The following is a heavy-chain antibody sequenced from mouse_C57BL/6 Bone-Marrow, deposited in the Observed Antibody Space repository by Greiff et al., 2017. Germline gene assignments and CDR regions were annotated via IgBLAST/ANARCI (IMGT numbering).Heavy chain of an antibody. CDR1: GYSFTGYF. V-gene: IGHV1-20*01. D-gene: IGHD1-1*01. J-gene: IGHJ2*01. CDR3: ARGYGLDY. Sequence: EVQLQQSGPELVKPGDSVKISCKASGYSFTGYFMTWVMQSHGKSLEWIGRINPYNGDTFYNQKFKGKATLTVDKSSSTAHMELRSLTSEDSAVYYCARGYGLDYWGQGTTLTVSS. CDR2: INPYNGDT.